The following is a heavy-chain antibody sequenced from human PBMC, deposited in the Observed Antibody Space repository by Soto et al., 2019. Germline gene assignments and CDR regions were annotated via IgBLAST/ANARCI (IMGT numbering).Heavy chain of an antibody. CDR1: GYSFAGYW. CDR2: IDPSDSQT. Sequence: PGEALKISCKGSGYSFAGYWITWVRQKPGKGLDWMGRIDPSDSQTYYSPSFRGHVTISVTKSITTVFLQWSRLRASDTAMYYCARQIYDSDTGPNFQYYFDSWGQGTPVTVSS. CDR3: ARQIYDSDTGPNFQYYFDS. D-gene: IGHD3-22*01. J-gene: IGHJ4*02. V-gene: IGHV5-10-1*01.